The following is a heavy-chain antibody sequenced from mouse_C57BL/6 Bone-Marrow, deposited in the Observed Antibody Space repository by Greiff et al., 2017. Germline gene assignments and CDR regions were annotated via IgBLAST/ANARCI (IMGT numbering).Heavy chain of an antibody. CDR3: ARAVGYAMDY. CDR1: GYSITSGYY. V-gene: IGHV3-6*01. Sequence: EVQLQQSGPGLVKPSQSLSLTCSVPGYSITSGYYWNWIRQFPGNKLEWMGYISYDGSNNYNPSLKNRISITRDTSKNQFFMKLNSVTTEDTATYYCARAVGYAMDYWGQGTSATVSS. J-gene: IGHJ4*01. CDR2: ISYDGSN. D-gene: IGHD1-1*01.